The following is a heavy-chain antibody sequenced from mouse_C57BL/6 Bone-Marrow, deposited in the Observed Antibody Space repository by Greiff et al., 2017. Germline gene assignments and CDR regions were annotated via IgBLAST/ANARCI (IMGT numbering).Heavy chain of an antibody. CDR3: ASLEFDGSSVDWYFDV. D-gene: IGHD1-1*01. Sequence: QVQLQQSGPELVKPGASVKLSCKASGYTFTSYDINWVKQRPGQGLEWIGWIYPSDGSTKYNEKFKGKATLTVDPCSSTAYMELHSLAAEDSSVFFCASLEFDGSSVDWYFDVWGTGTTVTVSS. J-gene: IGHJ1*03. V-gene: IGHV1-85*01. CDR2: IYPSDGST. CDR1: GYTFTSYD.